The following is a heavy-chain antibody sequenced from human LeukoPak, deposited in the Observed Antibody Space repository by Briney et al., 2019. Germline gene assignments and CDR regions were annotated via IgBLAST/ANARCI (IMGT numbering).Heavy chain of an antibody. CDR3: AKDARRTSGWYYFDY. D-gene: IGHD6-19*01. J-gene: IGHJ4*02. CDR1: GFTFSSYG. V-gene: IGHV3-23*01. CDR2: ITNSGDST. Sequence: PGGSLRLSCTASGFTFSSYGMGWVRQAPGKGLEWVSAITNSGDSTYFADSMKGRFTISRDHSKNTLYLQMNSLRADDTAAYYCAKDARRTSGWYYFDYWGQGTLVTVSS.